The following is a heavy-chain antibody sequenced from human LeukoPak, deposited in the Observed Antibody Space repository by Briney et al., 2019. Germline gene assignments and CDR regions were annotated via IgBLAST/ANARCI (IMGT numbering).Heavy chain of an antibody. CDR3: ARDESSLGAYCSGGSCYSDQGYYGMDV. Sequence: PGGSLRLSCAASGFTFSSYAMHWVRQAPGKGLEWVAVISYDGSNQYYADSVKGRFTISRDNSKNTLYLQMNSLRAEDTAVYYCARDESSLGAYCSGGSCYSDQGYYGMDVWGQGTTVTVSS. CDR1: GFTFSSYA. D-gene: IGHD2-15*01. J-gene: IGHJ6*02. CDR2: ISYDGSNQ. V-gene: IGHV3-30-3*01.